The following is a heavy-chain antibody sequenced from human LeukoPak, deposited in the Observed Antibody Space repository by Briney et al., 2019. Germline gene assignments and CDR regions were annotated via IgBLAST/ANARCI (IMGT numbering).Heavy chain of an antibody. V-gene: IGHV4-34*01. CDR2: INHSGST. CDR3: ARGGRYYYYVDV. D-gene: IGHD3-10*01. Sequence: SGTLSLTCDVYGGTFSGYYWSWIRQPPGKGLEWMGDINHSGSTNYNPSLKSRVTISVDTSKNKFSLKLSSVTAADTAVYYCARGGRYYYYVDVWGKGTTVTVSS. J-gene: IGHJ6*03. CDR1: GGTFSGYY.